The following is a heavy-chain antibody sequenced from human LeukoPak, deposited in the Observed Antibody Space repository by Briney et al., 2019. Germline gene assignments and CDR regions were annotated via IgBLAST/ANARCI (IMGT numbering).Heavy chain of an antibody. D-gene: IGHD3-10*01. CDR3: ARGGLVRRVPFFDY. CDR2: ISSSRSYI. CDR1: GFTFSSYS. Sequence: PGGSLRLSCAASGFTFSSYSMNWVRQAPGKGLEWVSSISSSRSYIYYADSVKGRFTISRDNAKNSLYLQMNSLRAEVTAVYNCARGGLVRRVPFFDYWGQGTLVTVSS. V-gene: IGHV3-21*03. J-gene: IGHJ4*02.